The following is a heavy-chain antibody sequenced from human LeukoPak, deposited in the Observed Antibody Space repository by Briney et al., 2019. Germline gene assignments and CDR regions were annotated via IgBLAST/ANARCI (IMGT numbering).Heavy chain of an antibody. J-gene: IGHJ4*02. D-gene: IGHD3-22*01. V-gene: IGHV4-61*01. CDR3: AREYYYDSSLLFDY. Sequence: SETLSLTCTVSGGSISSGSYYWSWIRQPPGKGLEWIGYIYYSGSTNYNPSLKSRVTISVDTSKNQFSLKLSSVTAADTAVYYCAREYYYDSSLLFDYWGQGTLVTVSS. CDR2: IYYSGST. CDR1: GGSISSGSYY.